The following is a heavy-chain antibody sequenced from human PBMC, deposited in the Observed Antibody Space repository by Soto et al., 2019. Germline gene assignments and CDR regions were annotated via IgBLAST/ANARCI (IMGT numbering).Heavy chain of an antibody. CDR1: GYSFSNFY. CDR2: IDPSSGTA. CDR3: ARGAVVVPNGLIAGMDV. V-gene: IGHV1-46*01. Sequence: ASVKVSCKSSGYSFSNFYVHWVRQAPGQGLEWMGIIDPSSGTASYTQKFQERVTMTRDTSMSTVYMELSRLRSEDTAVYYCARGAVVVPNGLIAGMDVWGLGTTVTVSS. J-gene: IGHJ6*02. D-gene: IGHD2-15*01.